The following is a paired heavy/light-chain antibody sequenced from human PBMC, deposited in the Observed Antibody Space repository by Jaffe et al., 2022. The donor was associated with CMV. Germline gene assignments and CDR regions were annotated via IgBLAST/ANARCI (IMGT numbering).Light chain of an antibody. J-gene: IGKJ3*01. CDR2: WAS. Sequence: DIVMTQSPDSLAVSLGERATINCKSSQSVLNSPNNKNYLAWYQQKPGQPPKLLIYWASTRESGVPDRFSGSGSGTDFTLTISSLQAEDVAVYSCHQYYDTPFTFGPGTKVDIK. CDR3: HQYYDTPFT. V-gene: IGKV4-1*01. CDR1: QSVLNSPNNKNY.
Heavy chain of an antibody. V-gene: IGHV5-51*01. CDR2: IYPGDSDT. D-gene: IGHD2-2*01. CDR1: GYIFANYW. J-gene: IGHJ6*03. Sequence: EVQLVQSGGEVKKPGEPLKISCKGSGYIFANYWIAWVRQKPGKGLEWMGIIYPGDSDTRYSPSFQGQVTISVDKSINTAYLQWSSLRASDTAMFYCARLHYMSTSDYPFWRDNKEKASAYNYMDVWGKGTTVTVSS. CDR3: ARLHYMSTSDYPFWRDNKEKASAYNYMDV.